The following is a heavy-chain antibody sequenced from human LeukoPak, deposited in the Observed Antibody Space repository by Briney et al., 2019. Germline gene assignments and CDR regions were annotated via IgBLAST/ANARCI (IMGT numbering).Heavy chain of an antibody. Sequence: SETLSLTCTVSGGSISSSSYYWGWIRQPPGKGLEWIGSIYYSGSTYYNPSLKSRVTISVDTSKNQFSLKLSSVTAADTAVYYCARVCSGDWEWFDPWGQGTLVTVSS. J-gene: IGHJ5*02. CDR2: IYYSGST. CDR1: GGSISSSSYY. CDR3: ARVCSGDWEWFDP. D-gene: IGHD2-21*02. V-gene: IGHV4-39*07.